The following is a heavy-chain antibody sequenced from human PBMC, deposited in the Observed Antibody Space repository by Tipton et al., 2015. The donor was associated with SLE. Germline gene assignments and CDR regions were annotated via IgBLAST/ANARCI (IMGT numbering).Heavy chain of an antibody. J-gene: IGHJ4*02. CDR3: AHDSSGYSGFDY. Sequence: SLRLSCAASGFTVSSNYMSWVRQAPGKGLEWVSVISGSGGSTDYADSVKGRFTISRDNSKSTLYLQMNSLRAEDTAVYYCAHDSSGYSGFDYWGQGTLVTVSS. CDR2: ISGSGGST. D-gene: IGHD3-22*01. CDR1: GFTVSSNY. V-gene: IGHV3-66*02.